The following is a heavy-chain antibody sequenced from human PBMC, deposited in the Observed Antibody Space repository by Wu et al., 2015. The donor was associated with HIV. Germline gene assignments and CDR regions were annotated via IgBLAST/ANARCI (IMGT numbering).Heavy chain of an antibody. CDR3: ARQRAYTSGWYIYDY. J-gene: IGHJ4*02. D-gene: IGHD6-19*01. CDR1: GGTFSRNA. CDR2: IIPFFAIA. Sequence: QVHLVQSEAEVKKPGSSVKVSCKASGGTFSRNAIAWVRQAPGEGLEWMGGIIPFFAIANYAQKFQGRVTITVDDSTSTAYMQLNSLRSEDTAMFYCARQRAYTSGWYIYDYWGQGTLVTVSS. V-gene: IGHV1-69*12.